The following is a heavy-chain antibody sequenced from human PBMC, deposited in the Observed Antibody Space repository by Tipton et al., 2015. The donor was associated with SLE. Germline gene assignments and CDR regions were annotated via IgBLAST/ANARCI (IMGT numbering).Heavy chain of an antibody. V-gene: IGHV3-74*01. Sequence: SLRLSCAASGFTFSSYWMHWVRQAPGKGLVCVSRINGDGSSTSYADSVKGRFTISRDNAKNTLYLQMNSLRAEDTAVYYCARDSSSGLGAFDIWGQGTMVTVSS. CDR1: GFTFSSYW. D-gene: IGHD6-6*01. CDR3: ARDSSSGLGAFDI. J-gene: IGHJ3*02. CDR2: INGDGSST.